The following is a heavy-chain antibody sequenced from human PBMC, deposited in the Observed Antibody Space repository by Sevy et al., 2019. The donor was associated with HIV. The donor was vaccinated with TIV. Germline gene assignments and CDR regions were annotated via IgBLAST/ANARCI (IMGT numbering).Heavy chain of an antibody. J-gene: IGHJ4*02. Sequence: GGSLRLSCAASAFTFKSYAMTWVRQAPGKGLEWISSISGSGGDTKYADSVKGRFTISRDNAKNSLYLQMNSLRVEDTAIYYCARDRRNYAGQYFDYWGQGTLVTVSS. V-gene: IGHV3-23*01. CDR1: AFTFKSYA. CDR2: ISGSGGDT. CDR3: ARDRRNYAGQYFDY. D-gene: IGHD1-7*01.